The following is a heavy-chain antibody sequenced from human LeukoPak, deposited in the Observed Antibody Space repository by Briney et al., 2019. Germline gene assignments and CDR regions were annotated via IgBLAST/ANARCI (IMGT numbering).Heavy chain of an antibody. Sequence: GGSLRLSCAASGFTFSSYWMHWVRQTPGKGLMWVSRIHPDGSTTAYADSVKGRFAISRDNAKNTLYLQMNSLRVEDTAVYYCARDSAGLTWGQGTLVTVSS. D-gene: IGHD6-19*01. CDR1: GFTFSSYW. J-gene: IGHJ5*02. CDR2: IHPDGSTT. CDR3: ARDSAGLT. V-gene: IGHV3-74*01.